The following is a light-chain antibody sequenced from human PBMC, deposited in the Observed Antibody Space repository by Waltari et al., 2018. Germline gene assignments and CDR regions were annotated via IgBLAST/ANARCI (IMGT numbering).Light chain of an antibody. CDR1: SSDVGGYNS. V-gene: IGLV2-14*03. CDR3: SSFTSSISVV. CDR2: DVS. J-gene: IGLJ2*01. Sequence: QSALTQPASVSGSPGQSITISCTGTSSDVGGYNSVSWYQQHPGKAPKLIIYDVSNRPSGVSSRFSGYKSGNTASLTISGLQAEDEADYYCSSFTSSISVVFGGGTKVTVL.